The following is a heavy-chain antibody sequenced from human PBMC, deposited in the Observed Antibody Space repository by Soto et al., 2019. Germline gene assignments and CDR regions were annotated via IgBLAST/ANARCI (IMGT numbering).Heavy chain of an antibody. J-gene: IGHJ4*02. CDR1: GFTFSSYG. CDR2: IWYDGNNK. D-gene: IGHD2-21*01. CDR3: ARVMSDHEDGYFDY. Sequence: QVQLVESWGSVVQSGRSLRLSCAASGFTFSSYGMHWVRQAPGKGLEWVAVIWYDGNNKYVTDSVKGRFIISRDNSKNTLYLQMNSLRDEDTAVYYCARVMSDHEDGYFDYCGQGNRVTVSS. V-gene: IGHV3-33*01.